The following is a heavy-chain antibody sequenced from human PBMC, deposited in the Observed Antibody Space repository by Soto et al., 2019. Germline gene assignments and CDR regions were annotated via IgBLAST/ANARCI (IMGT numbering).Heavy chain of an antibody. CDR2: ISYDGSNK. J-gene: IGHJ5*02. CDR1: GFTFSSYG. CDR3: AKDIHYPNLFAP. D-gene: IGHD1-26*01. V-gene: IGHV3-30*18. Sequence: GGSLRLSCAASGFTFSSYGMHWVRQAPGKGLEWVAVISYDGSNKYYADSVKGRFTISRDNSKNTLYLQMNSLRAEDTAVYYCAKDIHYPNLFAPSGQRTPVIVSS.